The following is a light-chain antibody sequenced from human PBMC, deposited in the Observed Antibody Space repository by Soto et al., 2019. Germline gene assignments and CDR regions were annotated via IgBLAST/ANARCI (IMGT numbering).Light chain of an antibody. J-gene: IGKJ1*01. V-gene: IGKV1-5*01. Sequence: GARVTITSRDSQSITTFLAWYQQKPGNAPQILIYDASKLEPGVPSRFSGSGSDTKFTLTIASLQPDDFATYYCQQYNSYPWTFGQGTKVDI. CDR2: DAS. CDR3: QQYNSYPWT. CDR1: QSITTF.